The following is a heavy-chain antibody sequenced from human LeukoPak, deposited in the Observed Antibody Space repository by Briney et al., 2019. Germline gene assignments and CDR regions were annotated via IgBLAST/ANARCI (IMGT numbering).Heavy chain of an antibody. V-gene: IGHV3-7*01. CDR2: IKQDGSEK. J-gene: IGHJ4*02. CDR1: GFTFSSYW. CDR3: ARDFFGNYGGGYYFDY. Sequence: GGSLRLSCAASGFTFSSYWMSWVRQAPGKGLEWVANIKQDGSEKYYVDSVKGRFTISRDNAKNSLYLQMNSLRAEDTAVYHCARDFFGNYGGGYYFDYWGQGTLVTVSS. D-gene: IGHD4-23*01.